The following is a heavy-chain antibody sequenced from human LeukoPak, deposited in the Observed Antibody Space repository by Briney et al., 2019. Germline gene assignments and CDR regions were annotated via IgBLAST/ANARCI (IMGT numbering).Heavy chain of an antibody. CDR1: GFTFNAYS. V-gene: IGHV3-48*02. Sequence: GGSLRLSCAASGFTFNAYSMNWVRQAPGRGLEWVSYVNPGSSSIHYTDSVKGRFIISRDNARNSLYLQMNSLRDEDSAVYYCARAAYSSGPDYWGQGTLVTVSS. D-gene: IGHD6-25*01. CDR3: ARAAYSSGPDY. J-gene: IGHJ4*02. CDR2: VNPGSSSI.